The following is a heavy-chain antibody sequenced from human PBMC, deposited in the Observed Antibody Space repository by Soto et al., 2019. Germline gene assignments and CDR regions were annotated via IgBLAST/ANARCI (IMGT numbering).Heavy chain of an antibody. V-gene: IGHV1-18*01. CDR3: ASRGYDYLWARYSDFDY. J-gene: IGHJ4*02. Sequence: ASVKVSCKASGYTFTSYGISWVRQAPGQGLEWMGWISAYNGNTNYAQKLQGRVTMTTDTSTSTAYMELRSLRSDDTAVYYCASRGYDYLWARYSDFDYCRQAPLVTVSS. D-gene: IGHD3-16*01. CDR1: GYTFTSYG. CDR2: ISAYNGNT.